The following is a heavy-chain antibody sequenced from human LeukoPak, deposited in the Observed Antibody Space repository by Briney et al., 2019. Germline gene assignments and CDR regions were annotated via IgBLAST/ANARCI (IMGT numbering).Heavy chain of an antibody. CDR2: IYHSGST. Sequence: SETLSLTCTVSGYSISSGYYWGWIRQPPGKGLEWIGSIYHSGSTYYNPSLKSRVTISVDTSKNQFSLKLSSMTAADTAVYYCARDGNYGETFDYWGQGTLVTVSS. J-gene: IGHJ4*02. CDR3: ARDGNYGETFDY. D-gene: IGHD4-17*01. V-gene: IGHV4-38-2*02. CDR1: GYSISSGYY.